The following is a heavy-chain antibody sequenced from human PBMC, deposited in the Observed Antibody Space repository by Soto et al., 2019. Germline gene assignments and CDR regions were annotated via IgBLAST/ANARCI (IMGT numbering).Heavy chain of an antibody. CDR2: IYYGRST. Sequence: SETRSHTCTVSGGSISSYYWSWIRQPPGKGLEWIGYIYYGRSTNYNPSLKSRLSISADMSKNQFSLKLSSVTAADTAVYYCARDLDCSGGSCYDSGMDVWGQGTTVTVSS. J-gene: IGHJ6*02. V-gene: IGHV4-59*01. CDR3: ARDLDCSGGSCYDSGMDV. CDR1: GGSISSYY. D-gene: IGHD2-15*01.